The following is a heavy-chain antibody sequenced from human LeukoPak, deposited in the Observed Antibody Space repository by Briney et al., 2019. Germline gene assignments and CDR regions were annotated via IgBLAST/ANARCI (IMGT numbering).Heavy chain of an antibody. CDR2: INHSGST. J-gene: IGHJ5*02. V-gene: IGHV4-34*01. Sequence: PGGSLRLSCAASGFTFSGYIMNWVRQPPGKGLEWIGEINHSGSTNYNPSLKSRVTISVDTPKNQFSLKLSSVTAADTAVYYCARVVRPAASGNWFDPWGQGTLVTVSS. CDR3: ARVVRPAASGNWFDP. CDR1: GFTFSGYI. D-gene: IGHD2-2*01.